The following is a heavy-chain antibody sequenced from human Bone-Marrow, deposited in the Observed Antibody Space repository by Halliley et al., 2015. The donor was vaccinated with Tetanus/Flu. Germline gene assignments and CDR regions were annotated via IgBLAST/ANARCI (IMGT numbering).Heavy chain of an antibody. Sequence: TLSLTCTVSGDSITSYYWHWIRQSPGKGLEWIGFIGYNGDTRYNPSLRSRVTISADTSKNQSSLRLNFVTTADTAMYYCAREYSSFDYLSKGTLVTVS. J-gene: IGHJ4*02. CDR2: IGYNGDT. CDR3: AREYSSFDY. D-gene: IGHD3-22*01. V-gene: IGHV4-59*01. CDR1: GDSITSYY.